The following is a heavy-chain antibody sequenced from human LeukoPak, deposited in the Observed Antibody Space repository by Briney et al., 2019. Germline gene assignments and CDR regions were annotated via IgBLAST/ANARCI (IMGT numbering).Heavy chain of an antibody. D-gene: IGHD3-22*01. J-gene: IGHJ4*02. Sequence: GGSLRLSCAASGFTFSSYAMSWVRQAPGKGLEGVSAISGSGGGTYYADYVKGRFTISRDNSKNTLYLQVNSLRAEDTAVYYCAKYRGLRYYDDWGQGTLVTVSS. CDR1: GFTFSSYA. CDR3: AKYRGLRYYDD. V-gene: IGHV3-23*01. CDR2: ISGSGGGT.